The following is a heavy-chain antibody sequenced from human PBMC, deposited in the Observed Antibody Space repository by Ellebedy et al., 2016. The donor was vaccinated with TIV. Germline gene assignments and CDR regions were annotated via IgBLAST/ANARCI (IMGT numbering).Heavy chain of an antibody. Sequence: AASVKVSCKASGYTFTGYYMHWVRQAPGQGLEWMGWINPNTGGTNNAQKFQGRVTMTWDTSISTAYMELSRLRSDDTAVYYCARTPVNDYWYFDLWGRGTLVTVSS. CDR3: ARTPVNDYWYFDL. J-gene: IGHJ2*01. CDR2: INPNTGGT. V-gene: IGHV1-2*02. CDR1: GYTFTGYY. D-gene: IGHD3-16*01.